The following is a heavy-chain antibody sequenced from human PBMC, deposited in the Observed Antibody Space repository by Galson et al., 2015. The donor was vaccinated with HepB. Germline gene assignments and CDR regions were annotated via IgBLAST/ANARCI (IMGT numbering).Heavy chain of an antibody. J-gene: IGHJ5*02. V-gene: IGHV3-23*01. CDR1: GFTLSSYA. Sequence: SLRLSCAASGFTLSSYAMSWVRQAPGKGLEWVSAISGSGGSTYYADSVKGRFTISRDNSKNTLYLQMNSLRAEDTAVYYCAKDGALRGSLWAWGQGTLVTVSS. D-gene: IGHD1-26*01. CDR2: ISGSGGST. CDR3: AKDGALRGSLWA.